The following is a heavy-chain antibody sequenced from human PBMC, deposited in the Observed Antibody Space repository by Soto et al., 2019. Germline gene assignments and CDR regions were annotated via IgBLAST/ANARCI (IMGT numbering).Heavy chain of an antibody. J-gene: IGHJ4*02. CDR2: IGTAGDT. D-gene: IGHD2-15*01. V-gene: IGHV3-13*01. CDR3: ARGQEVGAHFFDS. Sequence: GGSLRLSCEASGFTFSGFDMHWVRQPTGKGLEWVSTIGTAGDTYYAVSVKGRFTISRDNTKNSLSLQMNSLRAGDTAVYFCARGQEVGAHFFDSWGQGTQVTVSS. CDR1: GFTFSGFD.